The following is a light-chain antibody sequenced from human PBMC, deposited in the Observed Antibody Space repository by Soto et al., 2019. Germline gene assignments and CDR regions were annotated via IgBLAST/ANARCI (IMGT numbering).Light chain of an antibody. CDR3: QQRRSWPIT. CDR1: QSVSNF. Sequence: EIGLTQSPATLSLSPVVRAFLSCRASQSVSNFLAWYLQRPGQDPRLLIFDASKRAAGVPARFSGSGSGTDFTRTISSLEPEDYAVYYCQQRRSWPITVGKGTRLEIK. V-gene: IGKV3-11*01. CDR2: DAS. J-gene: IGKJ5*01.